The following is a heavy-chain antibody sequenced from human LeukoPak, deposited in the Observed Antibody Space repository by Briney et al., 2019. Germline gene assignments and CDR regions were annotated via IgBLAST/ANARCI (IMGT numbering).Heavy chain of an antibody. V-gene: IGHV3-15*01. Sequence: PGGSLRLSCAASGFTFSFTNAWVNWVRQAPGKGLEWVGHIKSKSEGETTDFAAPVKGRFTISRDDSKNTVYLQMNSLKTEDTAVYYCATPPGYWGSAPFDFWGQGTVVTVSS. J-gene: IGHJ4*02. CDR3: ATPPGYWGSAPFDF. D-gene: IGHD7-27*01. CDR2: IKSKSEGETT. CDR1: GFTFSFTNAW.